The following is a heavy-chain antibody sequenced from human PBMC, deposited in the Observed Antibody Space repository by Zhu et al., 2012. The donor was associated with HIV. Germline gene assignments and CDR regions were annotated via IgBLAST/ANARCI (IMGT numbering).Heavy chain of an antibody. CDR2: IYHSGTT. CDR1: GASISSGGYS. V-gene: IGHV4-30-2*01. Sequence: QVQLQESGSGLVKPSQTLSLTCAVSGASISSGGYSWSWIRQPPGKGLEWIGYIYHSGTTYYYPSLKGRVTISVDRSKNQFSLKLNSVTAAGTAVYYCASSGGHYYDSSGYYIYPGWFDPWAREPWSPSPQ. D-gene: IGHD3-22*01. J-gene: IGHJ5*02. CDR3: ASSGGHYYDSSGYYIYPGWFDP.